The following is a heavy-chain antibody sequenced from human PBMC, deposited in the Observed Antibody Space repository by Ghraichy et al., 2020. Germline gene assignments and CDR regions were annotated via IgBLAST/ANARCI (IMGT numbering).Heavy chain of an antibody. CDR3: ARALKNSGSYYGFDI. CDR2: TYYRSKWYN. D-gene: IGHD1-26*01. J-gene: IGHJ3*02. V-gene: IGHV6-1*01. Sequence: SETLSLTCDISGDCVSSNSAAWNWIRQSPSRGLEWLGRTYYRSKWYNDYAVSVKSRITINADTAKNQFSLQLNSVTPGDTAVYFCARALKNSGSYYGFDIWGQGTMVTVSS. CDR1: GDCVSSNSAA.